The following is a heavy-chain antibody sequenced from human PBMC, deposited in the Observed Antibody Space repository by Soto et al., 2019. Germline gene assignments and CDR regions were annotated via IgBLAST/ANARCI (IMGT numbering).Heavy chain of an antibody. D-gene: IGHD3-10*01. Sequence: SETLSLTCTVSGGSISSYYWSWIRQPPGKGLEWIGYIYYSGSTNYNPSLKSRVTISVDRSKNQFSLKLSSVTAADTAVYYCARLHLPPGGFGESYYFDYWGQGTLVTVSS. CDR1: GGSISSYY. V-gene: IGHV4-59*08. CDR3: ARLHLPPGGFGESYYFDY. CDR2: IYYSGST. J-gene: IGHJ4*02.